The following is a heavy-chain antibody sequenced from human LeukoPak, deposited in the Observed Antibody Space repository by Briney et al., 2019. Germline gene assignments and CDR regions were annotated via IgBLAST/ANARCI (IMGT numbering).Heavy chain of an antibody. J-gene: IGHJ4*02. CDR1: GGSISSYY. Sequence: PSETLSLTCTVPGGSISSYYWSWIRLPPRRGLEWIGYLSKSGNTNYSPSLKSRVTIFRDTSKNQFFLKLSSVTAADTAVYYCARHGSRAVAGYLDYWGQGTLVTVSS. CDR2: LSKSGNT. V-gene: IGHV4-59*01. CDR3: ARHGSRAVAGYLDY. D-gene: IGHD6-19*01.